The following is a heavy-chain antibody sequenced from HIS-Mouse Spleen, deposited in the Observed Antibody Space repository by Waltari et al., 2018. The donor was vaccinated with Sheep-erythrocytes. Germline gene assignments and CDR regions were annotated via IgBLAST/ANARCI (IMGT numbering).Heavy chain of an antibody. V-gene: IGHV1-18*01. Sequence: MGWISAYNGNTNYAQKLQGRVTMTTDTSTSTAYMELRSLRSDDTAVYYCARLPGSWYVDYWGQGTLVTVSS. CDR3: ARLPGSWYVDY. D-gene: IGHD6-13*01. J-gene: IGHJ4*02. CDR2: ISAYNGNT.